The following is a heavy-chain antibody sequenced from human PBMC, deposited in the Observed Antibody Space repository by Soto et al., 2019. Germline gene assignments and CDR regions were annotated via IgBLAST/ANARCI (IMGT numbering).Heavy chain of an antibody. CDR3: AREVVLTKWYFDT. J-gene: IGHJ4*02. V-gene: IGHV3-30-3*01. CDR2: TSSNGGTK. D-gene: IGHD1-26*01. CDR1: GLTFRGYP. Sequence: RSLLCATCGLTFRGYPMQCFRQAPGRGLEWEAVTSSNGGTKFYANSVKGRFNVTRDNSKISKYLQINSMRAEDTAVYFCAREVVLTKWYFDTWGQGISVPAPQ.